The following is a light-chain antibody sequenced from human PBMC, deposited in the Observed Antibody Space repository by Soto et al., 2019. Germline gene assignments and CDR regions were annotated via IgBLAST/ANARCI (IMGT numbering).Light chain of an antibody. Sequence: DIQMTQSPSILSASVGDRVTITCRARQTISRWLAWYQQKPGKVPKLLIYKVSTLESGVPSRFSGSGSGTEFTRTIRSRQHDDFAIYYCQQYDDYSFTFGQGTKLEIK. CDR3: QQYDDYSFT. CDR2: KVS. V-gene: IGKV1-5*03. CDR1: QTISRW. J-gene: IGKJ2*01.